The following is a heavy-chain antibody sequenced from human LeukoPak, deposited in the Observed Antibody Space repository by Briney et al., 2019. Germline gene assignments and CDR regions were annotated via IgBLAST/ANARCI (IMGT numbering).Heavy chain of an antibody. CDR1: GGSISSYY. CDR2: IYYSGST. D-gene: IGHD5/OR15-5a*01. J-gene: IGHJ5*02. CDR3: ARDVYRWFDP. V-gene: IGHV4-59*01. Sequence: SETLSLTCTVSGGSISSYYWSWIRQPPGKGLEWIGYIYYSGSTNYNPSLKSRVTISVDTSKNQFSLKLSSATAADTAVYYCARDVYRWFDPWGQGTLVTVSS.